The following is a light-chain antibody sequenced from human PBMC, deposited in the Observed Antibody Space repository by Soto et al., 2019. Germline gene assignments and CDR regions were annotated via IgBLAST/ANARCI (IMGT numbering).Light chain of an antibody. V-gene: IGKV3-20*01. J-gene: IGKJ5*01. CDR3: QQYGSSPYH. CDR2: RTS. CDR1: QSVSSSY. Sequence: EIVLTQSPGTLSLSPGERATLSCRASQSVSSSYLAWYQQKPGQAPRLLIYRTSNRATGIPDRFSGSGSGTDFTLTISRLEPEDFAVYYYQQYGSSPYHFGQGTRLDIK.